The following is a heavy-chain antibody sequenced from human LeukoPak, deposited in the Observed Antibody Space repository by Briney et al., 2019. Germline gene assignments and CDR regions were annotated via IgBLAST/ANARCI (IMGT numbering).Heavy chain of an antibody. D-gene: IGHD6-13*01. CDR2: ISAYNGNT. V-gene: IGHV1-18*01. CDR3: ARDGGALAAAATYYMDV. CDR1: GYTFTSYG. J-gene: IGHJ6*03. Sequence: GASVKVSCKASGYTFTSYGISWVRQAPGQGLEWMGWISAYNGNTNYAQKLQGRVIMTTDTSTSTAYMELRSLRSDDTAVYYCARDGGALAAAATYYMDVWGKGTTVTVSS.